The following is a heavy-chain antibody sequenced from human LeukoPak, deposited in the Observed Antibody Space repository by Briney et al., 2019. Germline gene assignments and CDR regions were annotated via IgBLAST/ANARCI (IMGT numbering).Heavy chain of an antibody. V-gene: IGHV3-7*01. CDR1: GFTFSSYW. CDR3: ARIGYCSGGSCYPGNYYYYYMDV. Sequence: GGSLRLSCAASGFTFSSYWMSWVRQAPGKGLEWVANIKQDGSEKYYVDPVKGRFTISRDNAKNSLYLQMNSLRAEDTAVYYCARIGYCSGGSCYPGNYYYYYMDVWGKGTTVTVSS. D-gene: IGHD2-15*01. J-gene: IGHJ6*03. CDR2: IKQDGSEK.